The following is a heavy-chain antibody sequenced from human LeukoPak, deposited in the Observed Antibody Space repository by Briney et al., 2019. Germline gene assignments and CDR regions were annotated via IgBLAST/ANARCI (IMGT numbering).Heavy chain of an antibody. J-gene: IGHJ4*02. V-gene: IGHV4-38-2*01. CDR3: ARQAGYFDWLDY. Sequence: QXPGXXXXWIWSIYHSGRTYYNPSLKSRVTISVDTSKNQFSLKLSSVTAADTAVYYCARQAGYFDWLDYWGQGTLVTVSS. D-gene: IGHD3-9*01. CDR2: IYHSGRT.